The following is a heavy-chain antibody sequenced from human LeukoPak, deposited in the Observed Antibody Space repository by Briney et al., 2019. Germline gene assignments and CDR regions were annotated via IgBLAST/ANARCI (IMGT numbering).Heavy chain of an antibody. V-gene: IGHV4-4*02. CDR2: IYHSGST. D-gene: IGHD3-3*01. CDR1: GGSISSSNW. CDR3: ASYDFWSGYYGY. Sequence: SETLSLTCAVSGGSISSSNWWSWVRQPPGKGLEWIGEIYHSGSTNYNPSLKGRVTISVDTSKNQFSLKLSSVTAADTAVYYCASYDFWSGYYGYWGQGTLVTVSS. J-gene: IGHJ4*02.